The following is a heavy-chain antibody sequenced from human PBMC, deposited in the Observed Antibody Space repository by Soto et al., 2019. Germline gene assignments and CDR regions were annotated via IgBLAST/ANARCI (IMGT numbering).Heavy chain of an antibody. J-gene: IGHJ3*02. V-gene: IGHV1-2*04. CDR1: GYTFTGYY. CDR3: ARVRAYCSSTSCYGEGFAFDI. Sequence: ASVKVSCKASGYTFTGYYMHWVRQAPGQGLEWMGWINPNSGGTNYAQKFQGWVTMTRDTSISTAYMELSRLRSDDTAVYYCARVRAYCSSTSCYGEGFAFDIWGQGTMVTVSS. CDR2: INPNSGGT. D-gene: IGHD2-2*01.